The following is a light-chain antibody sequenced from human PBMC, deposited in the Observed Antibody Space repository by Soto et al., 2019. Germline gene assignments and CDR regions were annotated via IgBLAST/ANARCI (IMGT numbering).Light chain of an antibody. J-gene: IGKJ1*01. CDR3: QQYMSYS. CDR2: DAS. Sequence: DIQITQSPSTLSASVGDRVTITCRASQTISNWLAWYQQKPGKAPKLLIYDASTLESGVPSRFSGSGSGTEFTRTISSLQPDDFATYYCQQYMSYSFGQGTKVDIK. CDR1: QTISNW. V-gene: IGKV1-5*01.